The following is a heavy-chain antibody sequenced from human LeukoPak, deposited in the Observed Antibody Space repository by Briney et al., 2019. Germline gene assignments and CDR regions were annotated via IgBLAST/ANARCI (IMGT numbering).Heavy chain of an antibody. CDR2: INPNSGGT. J-gene: IGHJ4*02. CDR1: GYTFTGYY. V-gene: IGHV1-2*02. Sequence: VASVKVSCKASGYTFTGYYMNWVRQAPGQGLEWMGWINPNSGGTNYAQQFQGRVTMTRYTSISTAYMELSRLRSDDTAVYYCASAYDSSGLDYFDYWGQGTLVTVSS. CDR3: ASAYDSSGLDYFDY. D-gene: IGHD3-22*01.